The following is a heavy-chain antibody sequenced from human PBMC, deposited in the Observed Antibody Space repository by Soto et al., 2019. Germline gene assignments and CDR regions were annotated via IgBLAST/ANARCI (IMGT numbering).Heavy chain of an antibody. Sequence: EVQLVESGGDFVKPGGSLRISCAASGFTFSNAWMSWVRQAPGKGLEWVGLIKTTTDGGTTDYAAPVKGRFSILRDDSKNTVYLQMNSLKTEDTGVYYCIAPYDFWSGLHYYYYYGMDVWRQGTTVTVSS. CDR3: IAPYDFWSGLHYYYYYGMDV. V-gene: IGHV3-15*01. J-gene: IGHJ6*02. CDR1: GFTFSNAW. D-gene: IGHD3-3*01. CDR2: IKTTTDGGTT.